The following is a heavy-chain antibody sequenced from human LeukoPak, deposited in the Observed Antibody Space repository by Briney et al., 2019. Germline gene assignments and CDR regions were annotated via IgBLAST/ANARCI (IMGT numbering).Heavy chain of an antibody. Sequence: SVKVSCKASGGTFISYAISWVRQAPGQGLEWMGGIIPIFGTANYAQKFQGRVTITADESTSTAYMELSSLRSEDTAVYYCARGIDYDSSGYPAGNWFDPWGQGTLVTVSS. CDR2: IIPIFGTA. CDR3: ARGIDYDSSGYPAGNWFDP. D-gene: IGHD3-22*01. V-gene: IGHV1-69*13. J-gene: IGHJ5*02. CDR1: GGTFISYA.